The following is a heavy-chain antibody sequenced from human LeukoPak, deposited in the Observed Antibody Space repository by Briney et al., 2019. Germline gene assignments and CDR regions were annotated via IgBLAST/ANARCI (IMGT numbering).Heavy chain of an antibody. J-gene: IGHJ4*02. V-gene: IGHV4-34*01. CDR3: AIARSRWVGHNY. Sequence: SETLSLTCAVYGGSFSGYYWSWIRQPPGKGLEWIGEINHSESTNYNPSLKSRVTISVDTSKNQFSLKLSSVTAADTAVYYCAIARSRWVGHNYWGQGTLVTVSS. CDR1: GGSFSGYY. D-gene: IGHD4-23*01. CDR2: INHSEST.